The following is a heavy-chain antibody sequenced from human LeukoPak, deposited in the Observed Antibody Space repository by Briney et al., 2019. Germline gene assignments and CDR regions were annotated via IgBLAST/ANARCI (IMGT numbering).Heavy chain of an antibody. D-gene: IGHD4-17*01. CDR2: INHSGYT. CDR3: ARMTTGHDY. Sequence: SETLSLTCAVSGVSFNDYYWSWVRQTPGKGLEWIGEINHSGYTNDSPSLKSRVTLSIDTSRKQFSLNLRSVTVADTGIYYCARMTTGHDYWGQGTLVTVSS. V-gene: IGHV4-34*01. J-gene: IGHJ4*02. CDR1: GVSFNDYY.